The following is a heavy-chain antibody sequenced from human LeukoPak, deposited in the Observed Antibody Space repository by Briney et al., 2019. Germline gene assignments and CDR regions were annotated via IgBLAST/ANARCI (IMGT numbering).Heavy chain of an antibody. Sequence: SETPSLTCTVSGGSISSSSYYWGWIRQPPGKGLEWIGSIYYSGSTYYNPSLKSRVTISVDTSKNQFSLKLSSVTAADTAVYYCAHNYYDSSGYLDYWGQGTLVTVSS. CDR1: GGSISSSSYY. V-gene: IGHV4-39*07. D-gene: IGHD3-22*01. CDR2: IYYSGST. J-gene: IGHJ4*02. CDR3: AHNYYDSSGYLDY.